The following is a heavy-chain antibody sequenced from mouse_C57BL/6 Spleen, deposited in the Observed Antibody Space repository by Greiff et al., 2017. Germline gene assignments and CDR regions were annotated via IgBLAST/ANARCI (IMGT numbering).Heavy chain of an antibody. J-gene: IGHJ1*03. CDR1: GFTFTDYY. CDR3: ARDGGRDGDYGRYFDV. V-gene: IGHV7-3*01. Sequence: EVKLEESGGGLVQPGGSLSLSCAASGFTFTDYYMSWVRQPPGKALEWLGFIRNKANGYTTEYSASVKGRFTISRDNSQSILYLQMNALRAEDSATYYCARDGGRDGDYGRYFDVWGTGTTVTVSS. CDR2: IRNKANGYTT. D-gene: IGHD2-13*01.